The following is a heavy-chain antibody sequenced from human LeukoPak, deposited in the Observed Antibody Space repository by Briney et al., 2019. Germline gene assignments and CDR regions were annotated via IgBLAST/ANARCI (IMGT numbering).Heavy chain of an antibody. CDR1: GFTFSSYG. V-gene: IGHV3-66*01. J-gene: IGHJ3*02. CDR3: ARDLKTDTDWPDAFDI. CDR2: IYSGGST. D-gene: IGHD3/OR15-3a*01. Sequence: PGRSLRLSCVVSGFTFSSYGMQWVRQAPGKGLEWVSVIYSGGSTYYADSVKGRSTISRDNSKNTLYLQMNSLRAEDTAVYYCARDLKTDTDWPDAFDIWGQGTMVTVSS.